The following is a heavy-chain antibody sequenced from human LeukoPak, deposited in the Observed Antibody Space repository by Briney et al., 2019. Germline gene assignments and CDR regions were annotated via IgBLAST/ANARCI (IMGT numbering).Heavy chain of an antibody. Sequence: GGSLRLSYAASGFTVSSNYMSWVRQAPGKGLEWVSVIYSGGSTYYADSVKGRFTISRDNSKNTLYLQMNSLRAEDTAVYYCARDYYDSSGYNWFDPWGQGTLVTVSS. V-gene: IGHV3-53*01. J-gene: IGHJ5*02. CDR3: ARDYYDSSGYNWFDP. CDR2: IYSGGST. D-gene: IGHD3-22*01. CDR1: GFTVSSNY.